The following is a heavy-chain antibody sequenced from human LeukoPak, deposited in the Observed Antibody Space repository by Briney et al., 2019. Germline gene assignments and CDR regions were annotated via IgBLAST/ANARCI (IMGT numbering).Heavy chain of an antibody. CDR2: INHSEST. Sequence: SETLSLTCAVYGGSFSGYYWSWIRQPPGKGLEWIGEINHSESTNYNPSLKSRVTISVDTSKNQFSLKLSSVTAADTAVYYCARDSSSPSYLFDYWGQGTLVTVSS. J-gene: IGHJ4*02. CDR3: ARDSSSPSYLFDY. V-gene: IGHV4-34*01. CDR1: GGSFSGYY. D-gene: IGHD6-13*01.